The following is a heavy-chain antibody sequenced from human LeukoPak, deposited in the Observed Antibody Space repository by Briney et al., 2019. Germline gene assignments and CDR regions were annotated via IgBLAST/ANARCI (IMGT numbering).Heavy chain of an antibody. CDR1: GGSLSSYY. V-gene: IGHV4-59*08. CDR3: ARRYRLGRGGDALDL. D-gene: IGHD3-16*02. J-gene: IGHJ3*01. CDR2: IYSSGNT. Sequence: SETLSLTCTVSGGSLSSYYWTWIRQPPGKEPEWIGYIYSSGNTNYNPSLKGRVTISLDTSKNQFSLRLMSVTAADRAMYYCARRYRLGRGGDALDLWGQGTTVTVSS.